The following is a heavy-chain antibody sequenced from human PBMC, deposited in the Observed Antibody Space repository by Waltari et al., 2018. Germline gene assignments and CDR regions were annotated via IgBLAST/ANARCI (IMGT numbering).Heavy chain of an antibody. V-gene: IGHV4-34*01. CDR1: GGSFSGYY. CDR2: INHSGST. J-gene: IGHJ6*03. D-gene: IGHD3-3*01. Sequence: QVQLQQWGAGLLKPSETLSLTCAVYGGSFSGYYWSWIRQPPGKGLEWIGEINHSGSTTYNPSLKSRFTISVDTSKNQFSLKLSSVTAADTAVYYCARGRSLEWYRYYYYYYMDVWGKGTTVTVSS. CDR3: ARGRSLEWYRYYYYYYMDV.